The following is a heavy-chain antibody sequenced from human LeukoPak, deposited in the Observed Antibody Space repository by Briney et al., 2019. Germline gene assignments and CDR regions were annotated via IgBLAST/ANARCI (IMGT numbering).Heavy chain of an antibody. J-gene: IGHJ4*02. CDR3: ASRGSISGRYDFDY. Sequence: ASVKVSCKASGYTFTSYGISWVRLAPGQGLEWMGWISAYNGNTNYAQKLQGRVTMTTDTSTSTAYMELRSLRSDDTAVYYCASRGSISGRYDFDYWGQGTLVTVSS. V-gene: IGHV1-18*01. CDR2: ISAYNGNT. D-gene: IGHD1-26*01. CDR1: GYTFTSYG.